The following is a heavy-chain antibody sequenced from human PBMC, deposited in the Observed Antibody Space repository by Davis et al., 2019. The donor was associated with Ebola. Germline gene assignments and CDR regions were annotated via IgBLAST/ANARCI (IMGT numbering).Heavy chain of an antibody. V-gene: IGHV3-21*01. CDR3: TSALYSSSWYRDYDFDY. CDR2: ISSSSSYI. Sequence: PGGSLRLSCAASGFTFSSYWMHWVRQAPGKGLVWVSSISSSSSYIYYADSVKGRFTISRDNAKNSLYLQMNSLRAEDTAVYYCTSALYSSSWYRDYDFDYWGQGTLVTVSS. CDR1: GFTFSSYW. J-gene: IGHJ4*02. D-gene: IGHD6-13*01.